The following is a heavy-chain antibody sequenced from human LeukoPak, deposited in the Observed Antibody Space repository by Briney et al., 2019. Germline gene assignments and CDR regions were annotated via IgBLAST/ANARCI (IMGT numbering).Heavy chain of an antibody. CDR1: GFTFSSYE. Sequence: GGSLRLSCAASGFTFSSYEMNWVRQAPGKGLEWVSSISSSSSYIYYADSVKGRFTISRDNAKNSLYLQMNSLRAEDTAVYYCARDPGSSTSFDYWGQGTLVTVSS. CDR2: ISSSSSYI. J-gene: IGHJ4*02. D-gene: IGHD2-2*01. V-gene: IGHV3-21*01. CDR3: ARDPGSSTSFDY.